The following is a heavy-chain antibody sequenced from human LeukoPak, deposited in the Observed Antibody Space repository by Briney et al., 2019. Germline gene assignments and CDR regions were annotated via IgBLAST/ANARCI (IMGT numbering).Heavy chain of an antibody. Sequence: GGSLRLSCAATGFIFEDYGMVWIRQAPGKGLEWVSGISWNGAGTDYADSVKGRFTISRDNAKNSLYLQMNSLRAEDTAVYYCARVVPGTGFFYWGQGTLVTVSS. V-gene: IGHV3-20*04. CDR3: ARVVPGTGFFY. D-gene: IGHD2-8*02. CDR1: GFIFEDYG. J-gene: IGHJ4*02. CDR2: ISWNGAGT.